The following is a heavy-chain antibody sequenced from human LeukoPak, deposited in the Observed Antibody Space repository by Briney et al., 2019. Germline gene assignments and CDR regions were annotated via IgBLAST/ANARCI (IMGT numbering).Heavy chain of an antibody. J-gene: IGHJ5*02. Sequence: PSETLSLICTVSGGSISSYYWSWIRQPPGRGLEWIGYIYYSGCTNYNPSLKSRVTISVDTSKNQFSLKLSSVTAADTAVYYCARGSITMIVAWGQGTLVTVSS. V-gene: IGHV4-59*01. CDR2: IYYSGCT. CDR1: GGSISSYY. D-gene: IGHD3-22*01. CDR3: ARGSITMIVA.